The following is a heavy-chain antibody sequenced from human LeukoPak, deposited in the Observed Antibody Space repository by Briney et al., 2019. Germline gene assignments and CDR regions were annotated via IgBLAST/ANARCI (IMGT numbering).Heavy chain of an antibody. CDR3: AKREDYGDYYYYYYMDV. Sequence: GGSLRLSCAGSGFSFSSYGMHWVRQAPGKGLEWVSAISGSGGSTYYADSVKGRFTISRDNSKNTLYLQMNSLRAEDTAVYYCAKREDYGDYYYYYYMDVWGKGTTVTVSS. V-gene: IGHV3-23*01. J-gene: IGHJ6*03. CDR2: ISGSGGST. D-gene: IGHD4-17*01. CDR1: GFSFSSYG.